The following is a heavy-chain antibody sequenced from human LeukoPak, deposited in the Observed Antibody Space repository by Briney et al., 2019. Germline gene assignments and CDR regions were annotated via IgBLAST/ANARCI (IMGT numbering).Heavy chain of an antibody. J-gene: IGHJ4*02. V-gene: IGHV3-23*01. CDR3: ARDGELGTGHHDY. CDR1: GFTFSSYA. Sequence: PGGSLRLYCAASGFTFSSYAMSWVRQAPGKGLEWVSAISGSGGSTYYADSVKGRFTISRDNSKNTLYLQMNSLRAEDTAVYYCARDGELGTGHHDYWGQGTLVTVSS. CDR2: ISGSGGST. D-gene: IGHD7-27*01.